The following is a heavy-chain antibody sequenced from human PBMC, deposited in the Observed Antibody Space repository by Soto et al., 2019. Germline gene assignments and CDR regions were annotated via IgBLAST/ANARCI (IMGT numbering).Heavy chain of an antibody. CDR3: ARVNYYDSSGYHTPYFDY. CDR2: ISSSSSYI. Sequence: GGSLRLSCAASGFTFSSYSMNWVRQAPGKGLEWVSSISSSSSYIYHADSVKGRFTISRDNAKNSLYLQMNSLRAEDTAVYYCARVNYYDSSGYHTPYFDYWGQGTLVTVSS. J-gene: IGHJ4*02. CDR1: GFTFSSYS. V-gene: IGHV3-21*01. D-gene: IGHD3-22*01.